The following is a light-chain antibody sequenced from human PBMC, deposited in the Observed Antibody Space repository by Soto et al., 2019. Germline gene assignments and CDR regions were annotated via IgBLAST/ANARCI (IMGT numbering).Light chain of an antibody. J-gene: IGKJ1*01. CDR3: QQYGTLSGT. CDR2: GAS. CDR1: QSVDSNY. V-gene: IGKV3-20*01. Sequence: EIVLTQSPGTLSLSPGESATLSCRASQSVDSNYLAWYQQKPGQAPRLLIYGASRRATGVADRFSGGWSGTDVTLTSSRLEPEDFAMYYCQQYGTLSGTFGQGTKVEIK.